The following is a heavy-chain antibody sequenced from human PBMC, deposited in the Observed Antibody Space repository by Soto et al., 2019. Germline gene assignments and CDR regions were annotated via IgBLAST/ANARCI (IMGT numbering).Heavy chain of an antibody. D-gene: IGHD6-19*01. Sequence: QLQLQESGPGLVKPSETLSLTCTVAGGSISSSSYYWGWIRQPPGKGLEWIGSIYYSGSTYYNPSLKSRVTISVDTSKNQFSLKLSSVTAADTAVYYCARPQYSSGGRGPWGQGTLVTVSS. J-gene: IGHJ5*02. CDR3: ARPQYSSGGRGP. CDR1: GGSISSSSYY. V-gene: IGHV4-39*01. CDR2: IYYSGST.